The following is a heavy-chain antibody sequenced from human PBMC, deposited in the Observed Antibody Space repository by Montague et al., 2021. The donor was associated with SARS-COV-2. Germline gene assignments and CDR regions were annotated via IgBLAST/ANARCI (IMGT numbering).Heavy chain of an antibody. Sequence: CAISGDSVSSNIAAWNWIRQSPSRGLEWLGRTYYRSKWYNDYAVSVRSRITISPDTSKNQFSLQLNSVTPEDTAVYYCTQERGPGRTTWHYFDYWGQGTLVTAPS. CDR3: TQERGPGRTTWHYFDY. CDR2: TYYRSKWYN. J-gene: IGHJ4*02. D-gene: IGHD1-14*01. V-gene: IGHV6-1*01. CDR1: GDSVSSNIAA.